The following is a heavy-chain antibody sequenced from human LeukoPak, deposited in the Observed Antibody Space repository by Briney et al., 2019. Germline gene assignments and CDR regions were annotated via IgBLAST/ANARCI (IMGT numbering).Heavy chain of an antibody. J-gene: IGHJ3*02. D-gene: IGHD3-10*01. CDR2: ISGSGGST. CDR3: AKDLDYYGSGSPRGAFDI. CDR1: GFTFSSYA. V-gene: IGHV3-23*01. Sequence: QTGGSLRLSCAASGFTFSSYAMSWVRQAPGKGLEWVSAISGSGGSTYYADSVKGRFTISRDNSKNTLYLQMNSLRAEDTAVYYCAKDLDYYGSGSPRGAFDIWGQGTMVTVSS.